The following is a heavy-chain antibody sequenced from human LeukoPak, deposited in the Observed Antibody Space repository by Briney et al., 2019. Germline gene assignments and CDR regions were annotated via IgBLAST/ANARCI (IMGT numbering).Heavy chain of an antibody. CDR3: ARDFVIAATTEYFQY. CDR1: GGSISSYY. CDR2: IYTSGST. D-gene: IGHD6-13*01. J-gene: IGHJ1*01. Sequence: PSETLSLTCTVSGGSISSYYWSWIRQPAGKGLEWIGRIYTSGSTKYNPSLKSRVTISADTSKNQYSLKLSSVTAADTAVYYCARDFVIAATTEYFQYWGQGTLVTVSS. V-gene: IGHV4-4*07.